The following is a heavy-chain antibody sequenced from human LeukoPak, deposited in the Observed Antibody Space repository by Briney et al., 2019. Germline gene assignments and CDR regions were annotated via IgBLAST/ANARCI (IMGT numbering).Heavy chain of an antibody. CDR2: IKQGESER. Sequence: PGGSLGLSCAASGFTFRSYRMNWVRQAPGKGLEWAASIKQGESERYYVDSVNGRFTISRDNAKNSLYLQMNSLRAEDTAVYYCARGDNSAFDIWGQGTMVTVSS. J-gene: IGHJ3*02. V-gene: IGHV3-7*04. CDR1: GFTFRSYR. CDR3: ARGDNSAFDI. D-gene: IGHD3-22*01.